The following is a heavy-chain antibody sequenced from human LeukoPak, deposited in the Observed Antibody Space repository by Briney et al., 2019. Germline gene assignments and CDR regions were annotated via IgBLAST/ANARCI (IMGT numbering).Heavy chain of an antibody. D-gene: IGHD3-22*01. CDR3: ARHVSWSVIQGLGNYFDY. J-gene: IGHJ4*02. CDR1: GYSFTSYW. CDR2: IYPGDSDT. V-gene: IGHV5-51*01. Sequence: PGESLKISCKGSGYSFTSYWIGWVRQMPGKGLEWMGIIYPGDSDTRYSPSFQGQVTISADKSISTAYLQWSSLKASDTAMYYCARHVSWSVIQGLGNYFDYWGQGTLVTVSS.